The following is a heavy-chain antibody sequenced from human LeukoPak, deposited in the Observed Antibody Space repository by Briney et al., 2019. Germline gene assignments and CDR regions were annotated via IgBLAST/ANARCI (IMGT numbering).Heavy chain of an antibody. CDR3: AEQCGGYDILTGYYFPPCMDV. D-gene: IGHD3-9*01. CDR2: ISYDGSNK. Sequence: VHLGRSLRLSCAASGFTFSSYAMHWVRQAPGKGLEWVAVISYDGSNKYYADSVKGRFTISRDNSKNTLYLQMNSLRAEDTAVYYCAEQCGGYDILTGYYFPPCMDVWGQGTTVTVSS. V-gene: IGHV3-30*04. J-gene: IGHJ6*02. CDR1: GFTFSSYA.